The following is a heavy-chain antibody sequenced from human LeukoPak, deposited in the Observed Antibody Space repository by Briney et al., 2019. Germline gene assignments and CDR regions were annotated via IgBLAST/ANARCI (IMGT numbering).Heavy chain of an antibody. CDR1: GFTFSSYW. D-gene: IGHD4-17*01. CDR3: ARSAHRFDYGDFYYYYYMGV. J-gene: IGHJ6*03. CDR2: IKQDGSEK. V-gene: IGHV3-7*01. Sequence: GGSLRLSCAASGFTFSSYWMSWVRQAPGKGLEWVANIKQDGSEKYYVDSVKGRFTISRDNAKNSLYLQMNSLRAEDTAVYYCARSAHRFDYGDFYYYYYMGVWGKGTTVTVSS.